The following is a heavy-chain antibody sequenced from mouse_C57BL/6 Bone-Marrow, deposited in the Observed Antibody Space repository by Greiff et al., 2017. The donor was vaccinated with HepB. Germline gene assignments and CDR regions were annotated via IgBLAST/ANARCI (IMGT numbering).Heavy chain of an antibody. CDR3: TTPLVIITTVVAPDY. CDR1: GFNIKDYY. D-gene: IGHD1-1*01. V-gene: IGHV14-1*01. Sequence: EVQVVESGAELVRPGASVKLSCTASGFNIKDYYMHWVKQRPEQGLEWIGRIDPEDGDTEYAPKFQGKATMTADTSSNTAYLQLSSLTSEDTAVYYCTTPLVIITTVVAPDYWGQGTTLTVSS. CDR2: IDPEDGDT. J-gene: IGHJ2*01.